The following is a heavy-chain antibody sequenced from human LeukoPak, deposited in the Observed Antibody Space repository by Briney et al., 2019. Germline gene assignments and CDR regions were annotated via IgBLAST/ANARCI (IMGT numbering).Heavy chain of an antibody. J-gene: IGHJ4*02. V-gene: IGHV4-59*01. D-gene: IGHD1-26*01. CDR2: IYYSGST. Sequence: SETLSLTCTVSGDSISSYYWSWIRQPPGKGLEWIGYIYYSGSTNYNPSLQSRVTISVDTSKNQFSLKLRSVTAADTAVYYCARDEVGAKVYWGQGILVTVSS. CDR3: ARDEVGAKVY. CDR1: GDSISSYY.